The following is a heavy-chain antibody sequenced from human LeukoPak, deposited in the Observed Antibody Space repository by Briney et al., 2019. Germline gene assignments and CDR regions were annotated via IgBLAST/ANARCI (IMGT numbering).Heavy chain of an antibody. CDR2: ISGSATRT. D-gene: IGHD1-26*01. CDR3: AKDRGMGATTVFDY. J-gene: IGHJ4*02. Sequence: QPGGSLRLSCAASGFTFGSYAMSWVRQAPGKGLQWVSAISGSATRTLYSDSVEGRFTISRDNSKNTLYLQMKSLVADDAAIYYCAKDRGMGATTVFDYWGQGTLVSVSS. CDR1: GFTFGSYA. V-gene: IGHV3-23*01.